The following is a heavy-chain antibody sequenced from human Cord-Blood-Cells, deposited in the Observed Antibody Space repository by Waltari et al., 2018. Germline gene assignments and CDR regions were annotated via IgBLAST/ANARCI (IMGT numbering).Heavy chain of an antibody. CDR3: ARATGGDSDYFDY. J-gene: IGHJ4*02. D-gene: IGHD3-16*01. CDR2: ISSSSSYI. Sequence: EVQLVESGGGLVKPGGSLRLSCAASGFTFSSYSMNWVRQAPGQGREWVSAISSSSSYIYYADSVKGRFTISRDNAKNSLYLQMNSLRAEDTAVYYCARATGGDSDYFDYWGQGTLVTVSS. CDR1: GFTFSSYS. V-gene: IGHV3-21*01.